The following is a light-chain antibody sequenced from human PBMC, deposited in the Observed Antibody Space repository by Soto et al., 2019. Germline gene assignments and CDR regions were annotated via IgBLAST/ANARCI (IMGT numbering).Light chain of an antibody. CDR2: GAS. CDR3: QQYNNWPLT. Sequence: EIVMTQSPATLSVSPGERATLSCRASQSVSSNLAWYQQKPGQAPRLLIYGASTRATGIPARFSGSGSGTEFTLTISSLQSEDFAVDYCQQYNNWPLTFGPGTKVDNK. V-gene: IGKV3-15*01. CDR1: QSVSSN. J-gene: IGKJ3*01.